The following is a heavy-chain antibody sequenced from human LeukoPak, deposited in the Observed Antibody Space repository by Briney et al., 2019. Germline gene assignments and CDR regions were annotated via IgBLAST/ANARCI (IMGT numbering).Heavy chain of an antibody. CDR3: ARGEARAVLRFLEWLLYRGGFDY. J-gene: IGHJ4*02. V-gene: IGHV3-20*04. CDR1: GFTFDDYG. Sequence: GGSLRLSCAASGFTFDDYGRSWVRQAPGKGLEWVSGINWNGGSTGYADSVKGRFTISRDNAKNYLYLQMNSLRAEDTAFYYCARGEARAVLRFLEWLLYRGGFDYWGQGTLVTVSS. CDR2: INWNGGST. D-gene: IGHD3-3*01.